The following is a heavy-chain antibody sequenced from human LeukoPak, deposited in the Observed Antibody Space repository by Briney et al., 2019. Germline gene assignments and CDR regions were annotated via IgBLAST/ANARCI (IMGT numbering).Heavy chain of an antibody. J-gene: IGHJ4*02. V-gene: IGHV3-53*01. D-gene: IGHD2-15*01. CDR2: LYSGSTT. Sequence: PGGSLRLSCAASGFTFSSNYLSWVRQAPGKGLEWVSLLYSGSTTYYADSVKGRFAISRDYSKNTLYLQMNSLRAEDTAVYYCARVEEAAYYFDSWGQGTLVTVSS. CDR3: ARVEEAAYYFDS. CDR1: GFTFSSNY.